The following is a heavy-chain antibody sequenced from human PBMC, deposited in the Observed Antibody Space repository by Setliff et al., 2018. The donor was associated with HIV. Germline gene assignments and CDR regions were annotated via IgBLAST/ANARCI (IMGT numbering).Heavy chain of an antibody. J-gene: IGHJ4*02. D-gene: IGHD1-1*01. Sequence: PGGSLRLSCAASGFTFSTYEMNWVRQSPGKGLEWVANIHKDGSEKYYVDSVKGRFTISRDNTKNFLYLEMNSLRAEDTAVYYCAGSRGYFVQADWGQGTLVTVSS. CDR2: IHKDGSEK. CDR1: GFTFSTYE. CDR3: AGSRGYFVQAD. V-gene: IGHV3-7*01.